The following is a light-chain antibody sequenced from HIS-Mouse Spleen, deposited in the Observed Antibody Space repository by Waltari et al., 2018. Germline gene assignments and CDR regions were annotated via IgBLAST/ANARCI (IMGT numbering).Light chain of an antibody. CDR3: QQYYSTLSLT. CDR2: WAS. Sequence: DIVMTHPPDSLAVSLAERATITCKSTTGVLYSSNNKNYLAWYQQKPGQHPKLLIYWASTRESGVPDRFSGSGSGTDFTLTISSLQAEDVAVYYCQQYYSTLSLTFGGGTKVEIK. CDR1: TGVLYSSNNKNY. V-gene: IGKV4-1*01. J-gene: IGKJ4*01.